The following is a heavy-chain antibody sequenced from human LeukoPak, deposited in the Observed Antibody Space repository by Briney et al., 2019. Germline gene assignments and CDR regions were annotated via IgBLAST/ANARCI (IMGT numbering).Heavy chain of an antibody. J-gene: IGHJ3*02. D-gene: IGHD1-14*01. CDR1: GFIFRDYW. CDR2: IKSDGSRT. V-gene: IGHV3-74*01. CDR3: AKDSGTDAFDI. Sequence: GGPLRLSCEASGFIFRDYWMHWVRQVPGKGLVWVARIKSDGSRTGYADSVKGRLTISRDNAKNTLYLQMNSLRAEDTAVYYCAKDSGTDAFDIWGQGTMVTVSS.